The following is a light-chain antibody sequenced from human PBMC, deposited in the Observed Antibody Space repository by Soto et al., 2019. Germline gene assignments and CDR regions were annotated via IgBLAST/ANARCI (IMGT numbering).Light chain of an antibody. CDR2: SNS. J-gene: IGLJ2*01. Sequence: QSVLTQPPSASGTPGQWVSISCTGSSTNIGRNTVIWYQQVPGTTPKVLIYSNSQRPSGVPDRFSGSKSGTSASLAISGLQADDEADYYCTARDDGLNGVVFGGGTKLTVL. CDR1: STNIGRNT. V-gene: IGLV1-44*01. CDR3: TARDDGLNGVV.